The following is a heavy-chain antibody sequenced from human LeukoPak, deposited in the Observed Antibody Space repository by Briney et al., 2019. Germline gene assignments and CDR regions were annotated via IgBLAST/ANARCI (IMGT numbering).Heavy chain of an antibody. D-gene: IGHD6-13*01. Sequence: SETLSLTCTVSGGSISSSSYYWGWIRQPPGKGLEWIGSIYYSGSTYYNPSLKSRVTISVDTSKNQLSLKLSSVTAADTAVYYCASLSPFSSSWYFDYWGQGTLVTVSS. J-gene: IGHJ4*02. CDR1: GGSISSSSYY. CDR2: IYYSGST. CDR3: ASLSPFSSSWYFDY. V-gene: IGHV4-39*01.